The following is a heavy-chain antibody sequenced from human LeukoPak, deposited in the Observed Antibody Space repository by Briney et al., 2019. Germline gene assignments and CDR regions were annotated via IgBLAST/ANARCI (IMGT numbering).Heavy chain of an antibody. J-gene: IGHJ4*02. CDR3: ARGMLSLANFDY. CDR1: GGSISSGDYY. D-gene: IGHD3-16*02. Sequence: SQTLSLTCTVSGGSISSGDYYWSWIRQPPGKGLEWIGYIYYSGSTYYNPSLKSRVTISVDTSKNQFSLKLSSVTAADTAVYYCARGMLSLANFDYWGQGTLVTVSS. CDR2: IYYSGST. V-gene: IGHV4-30-4*01.